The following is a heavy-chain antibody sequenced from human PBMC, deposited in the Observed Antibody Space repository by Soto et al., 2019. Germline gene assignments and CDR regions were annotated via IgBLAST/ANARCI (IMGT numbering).Heavy chain of an antibody. D-gene: IGHD1-26*01. J-gene: IGHJ4*02. CDR2: IYDSGNT. Sequence: PSETLSLTCTVSGGSISTYYWSWIRQPPGKGLECIGYIYDSGNTNYNPSLKSRVTISVDTSKNQFSPKLRSVTTADTALYYCARGGWEEYYFDSWGQGTLVTVSS. CDR1: GGSISTYY. CDR3: ARGGWEEYYFDS. V-gene: IGHV4-59*01.